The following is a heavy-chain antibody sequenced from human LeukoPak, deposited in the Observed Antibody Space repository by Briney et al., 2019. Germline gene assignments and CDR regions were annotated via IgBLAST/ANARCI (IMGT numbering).Heavy chain of an antibody. CDR2: ITGNGDYT. CDR1: GFTFSGYG. J-gene: IGHJ4*02. Sequence: GGSLRLSCAASGFTFSGYGMHWVRQAPGKGLEWVSAITGNGDYTDYADSVKGRFTISRDNSKNTAYLQMNSLRSEDTAVYYCAKRSGINYGYFDSWGQGTLVTVSS. CDR3: AKRSGINYGYFDS. V-gene: IGHV3-23*01. D-gene: IGHD1-26*01.